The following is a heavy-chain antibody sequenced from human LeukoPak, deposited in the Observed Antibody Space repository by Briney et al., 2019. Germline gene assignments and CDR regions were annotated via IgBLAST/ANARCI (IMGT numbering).Heavy chain of an antibody. CDR1: GGSISRYY. CDR2: IYYSGST. J-gene: IGHJ4*02. V-gene: IGHV4-59*08. Sequence: SETLSLTCTVSGGSISRYYWSWIRQPPGKGREWIGYIYYSGSTNYNPSLKSRVTISVDTSKNQFSLKLSSVTAADTAVYYCARRLTTVSGDYFDYWGQGTLVTVSS. D-gene: IGHD4-17*01. CDR3: ARRLTTVSGDYFDY.